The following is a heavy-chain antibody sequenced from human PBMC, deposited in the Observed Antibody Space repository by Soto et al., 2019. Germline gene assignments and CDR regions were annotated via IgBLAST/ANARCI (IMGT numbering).Heavy chain of an antibody. CDR3: AKDVGYSGYGVAFDI. D-gene: IGHD5-12*01. CDR2: ISWNSGSI. J-gene: IGHJ3*02. Sequence: SLRLSCAASGFTFDDYAMYWVRQAPGKGLEWVSGISWNSGSIGYADSVKGRFTISRDNAKNSLYLQMNSLRAEDTALYYCAKDVGYSGYGVAFDIWGQGTMVTVSS. V-gene: IGHV3-9*01. CDR1: GFTFDDYA.